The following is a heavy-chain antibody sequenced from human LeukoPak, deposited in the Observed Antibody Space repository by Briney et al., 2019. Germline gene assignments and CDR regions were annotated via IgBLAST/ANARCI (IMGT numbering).Heavy chain of an antibody. J-gene: IGHJ4*02. Sequence: SETLSLTCTVSGGSISSYYWSWIRQPPGKGLEWIGRIYTSGSTNYNPSLKSRVTMSVDTSKNQFSLKLSSVTAADTAVYYCAGFSSIAASFDYWGQGTLVTVSS. D-gene: IGHD6-6*01. CDR3: AGFSSIAASFDY. CDR1: GGSISSYY. V-gene: IGHV4-4*07. CDR2: IYTSGST.